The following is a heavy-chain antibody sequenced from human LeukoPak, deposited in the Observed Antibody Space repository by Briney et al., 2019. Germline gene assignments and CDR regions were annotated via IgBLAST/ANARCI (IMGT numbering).Heavy chain of an antibody. CDR3: ARDFAYYDSSGYYYLDY. CDR1: GYTFTSYY. V-gene: IGHV1-2*02. J-gene: IGHJ4*02. Sequence: ASVKVSCKASGYTFTSYYMHWVRQAPGQGLEWMGWINPNSGGTNYAQKFQGRVTMTRDTSISTAYMELSRLRSDDTAVYYCARDFAYYDSSGYYYLDYWGQGTLVTVSS. D-gene: IGHD3-22*01. CDR2: INPNSGGT.